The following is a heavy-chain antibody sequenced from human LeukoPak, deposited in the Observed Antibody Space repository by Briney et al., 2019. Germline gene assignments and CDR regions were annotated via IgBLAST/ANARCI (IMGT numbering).Heavy chain of an antibody. V-gene: IGHV3-23*01. J-gene: IGHJ4*02. CDR3: AKAHCSSTSCSRADN. D-gene: IGHD2-2*01. Sequence: PGGSLRLSCAASGLTFSSYAMSWVRQAPGKGLEWVSAIDGSGGTTFYADSVKGRVTISRVQSTNTVYLQMNSLRADDTAVYYCAKAHCSSTSCSRADNWGQGTLVTVSS. CDR1: GLTFSSYA. CDR2: IDGSGGTT.